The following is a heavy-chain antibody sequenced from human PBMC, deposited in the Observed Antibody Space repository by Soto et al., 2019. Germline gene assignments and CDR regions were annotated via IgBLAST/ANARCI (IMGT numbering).Heavy chain of an antibody. CDR3: ARSLADDSFDI. D-gene: IGHD3-3*02. V-gene: IGHV3-33*01. CDR1: GYTFGTFN. CDR2: IWSDGTNT. Sequence: GGSLRLSCVASGYTFGTFNMHWVRQAPGKGLEWVALIWSDGTNTHYADSVKGRFTISRDNSENTLYLQMNSLRVEDTALYFCARSLADDSFDIWGRGTMVTVSS. J-gene: IGHJ3*02.